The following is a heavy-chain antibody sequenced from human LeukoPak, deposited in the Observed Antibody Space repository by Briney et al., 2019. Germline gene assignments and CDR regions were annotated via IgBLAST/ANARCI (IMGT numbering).Heavy chain of an antibody. D-gene: IGHD1-1*01. J-gene: IGHJ4*02. V-gene: IGHV4-39*07. CDR2: VYTSGST. CDR1: GGSISSSGSY. CDR3: ARDGGTIFDY. Sequence: PSETLSLTCTVSGGSISSSGSYWGWIRQPPGKGLEWIGSVYTSGSTNYNPSLKSRVTMSVDTSKNQFSLKLSSVTAADTAVYYCARDGGTIFDYWGQGTLVTVSS.